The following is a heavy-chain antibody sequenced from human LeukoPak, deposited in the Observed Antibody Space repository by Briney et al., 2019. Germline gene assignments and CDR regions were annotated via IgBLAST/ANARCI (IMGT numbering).Heavy chain of an antibody. CDR1: GGSISSYY. J-gene: IGHJ4*02. CDR3: ARQRSFDFWSGYYK. D-gene: IGHD3-3*01. CDR2: INHSGST. Sequence: SETLSLTCTVSGGSISSYYWSWIRQPPGKGLEWIGEINHSGSTNYNPSLKSRVTISVDTSKNQFSLKLSSVTAADTAVYYCARQRSFDFWSGYYKWGQGTLVTVSS. V-gene: IGHV4-34*01.